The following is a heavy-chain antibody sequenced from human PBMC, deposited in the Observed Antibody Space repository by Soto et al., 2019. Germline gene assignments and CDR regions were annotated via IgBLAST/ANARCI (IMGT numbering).Heavy chain of an antibody. J-gene: IGHJ4*02. D-gene: IGHD1-26*01. Sequence: PSQTLSLTCGISWDSVSSNRAAWNWLRQSPSRGLEWLGRTYYRSKWYNDYAVSVESRITINPDTSKNHFSLQLNFVTPEDTAVYFCARGEQYSGRIFDYCGQRTLVAVSS. CDR2: TYYRSKWYN. V-gene: IGHV6-1*01. CDR1: WDSVSSNRAA. CDR3: ARGEQYSGRIFDY.